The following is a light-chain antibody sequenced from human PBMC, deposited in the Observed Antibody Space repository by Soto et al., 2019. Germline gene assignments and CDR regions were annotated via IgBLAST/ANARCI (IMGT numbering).Light chain of an antibody. CDR1: QSLLHSNGYNY. V-gene: IGKV2-28*01. Sequence: DIVMTQSPLSLPVTPGEPASISCRSSQSLLHSNGYNYLDWYLQKPGQSPQLLIYLGSNRASGVPVRFSGSGSGTDFTLKISRVEAEDVGVYYCMQALRTPVTFGQGTRLEIK. J-gene: IGKJ5*01. CDR3: MQALRTPVT. CDR2: LGS.